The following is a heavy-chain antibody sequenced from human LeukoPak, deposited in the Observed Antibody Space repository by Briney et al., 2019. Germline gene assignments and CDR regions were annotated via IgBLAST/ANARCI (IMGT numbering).Heavy chain of an antibody. Sequence: GGSLRLSCAASGFSISNYNMNWVRQAPGKGLEWLSSISSSSSTIFYADSVKGRLTISRDNAKNSLFLQMNSLRAEDTAVYYCATEPLYYYYMDVCGKRTTVTVSS. CDR2: ISSSSSTI. CDR3: ATEPLYYYYMDV. V-gene: IGHV3-48*01. J-gene: IGHJ6*03. D-gene: IGHD1-14*01. CDR1: GFSISNYN.